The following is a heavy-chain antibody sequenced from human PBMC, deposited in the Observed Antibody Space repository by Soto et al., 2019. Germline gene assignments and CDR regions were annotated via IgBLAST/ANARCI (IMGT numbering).Heavy chain of an antibody. Sequence: LRLSCAASGFNFRKFAMSWVRQAPGKGLEWASGMSERSGPPLYADSVRGRFTISRDNSKSTLYLEMNNLRPEDTAVYYCAKDQDNTDYYWIFDLWGRGTPVTVSS. J-gene: IGHJ2*01. CDR2: MSERSGPP. D-gene: IGHD4-17*01. CDR1: GFNFRKFA. V-gene: IGHV3-23*01. CDR3: AKDQDNTDYYWIFDL.